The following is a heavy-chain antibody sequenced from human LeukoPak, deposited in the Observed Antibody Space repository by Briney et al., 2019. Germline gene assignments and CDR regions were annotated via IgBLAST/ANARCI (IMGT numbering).Heavy chain of an antibody. D-gene: IGHD2-15*01. CDR3: AREAARYCSGGSCSPDYYYYGMDV. J-gene: IGHJ6*02. CDR2: ISAYNGNT. Sequence: ASVKVSCKASGYTFTSYGISWVRQAPGQGLKWMGWISAYNGNTNYAQKLQGRVTMTTDTSTSTAYMELRSLRSDDTAVYYCAREAARYCSGGSCSPDYYYYGMDVWGQGTTVTVSS. V-gene: IGHV1-18*01. CDR1: GYTFTSYG.